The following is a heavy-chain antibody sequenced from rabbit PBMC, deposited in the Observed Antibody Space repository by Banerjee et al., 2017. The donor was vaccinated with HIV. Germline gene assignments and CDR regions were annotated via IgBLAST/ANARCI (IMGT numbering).Heavy chain of an antibody. CDR1: GFSFSSSYW. J-gene: IGHJ4*01. V-gene: IGHV1S45*01. D-gene: IGHD7-1*01. Sequence: EESGGDLVKPEGSLTLTCTASGFSFSSSYWICWVRQAPGKGLEWIGCIYTGSGGTTYYASWAKGRFTISKTSSTTVTLQMTSLTAADTATYFCARTAGDSGAAYFALWGPGTLVTVS. CDR2: IYTGSGGTT. CDR3: ARTAGDSGAAYFAL.